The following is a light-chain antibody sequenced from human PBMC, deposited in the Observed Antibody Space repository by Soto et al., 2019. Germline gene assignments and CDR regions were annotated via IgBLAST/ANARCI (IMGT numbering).Light chain of an antibody. CDR2: EVS. J-gene: IGLJ1*01. Sequence: QSALTQPASVSGSPGQSITISCTGTSSDVGGYNYVSWYQQHPGKAPKIMIYEVSNRPSGVSNRFSGSKSSNRASLTISGLQAEDEDDYYCSSYTSSSIDYVFGTGTKVTVL. CDR3: SSYTSSSIDYV. CDR1: SSDVGGYNY. V-gene: IGLV2-14*01.